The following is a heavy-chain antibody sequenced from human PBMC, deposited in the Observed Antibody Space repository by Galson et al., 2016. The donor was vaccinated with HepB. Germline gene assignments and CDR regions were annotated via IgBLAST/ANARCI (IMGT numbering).Heavy chain of an antibody. J-gene: IGHJ3*02. CDR3: AKKGYSCGKFDAFDI. CDR1: GFTFSSFG. D-gene: IGHD6-19*01. V-gene: IGHV3-30*18. Sequence: SLRLSCAASGFTFSSFGMYWVRQTPAKGLEWVAVISGDGTNKYYADSVKGRFTISRGNSKSTLYLQMSSLRADDTAVYSCAKKGYSCGKFDAFDIWGQGTVVTVSS. CDR2: ISGDGTNK.